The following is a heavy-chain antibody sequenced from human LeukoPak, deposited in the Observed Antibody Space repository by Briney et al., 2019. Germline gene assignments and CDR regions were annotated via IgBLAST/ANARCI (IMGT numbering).Heavy chain of an antibody. J-gene: IGHJ2*01. Sequence: GRSLRLSCVASGFSFSSFSMHWVRQAPGKGLEWVAFLSYDGSDKYYADSVMGRFTVSRDSSKNTLYLHINNLRAEDTAVYYCARVGDHYHWYIDLWGRGALVTASS. D-gene: IGHD3-10*01. CDR3: ARVGDHYHWYIDL. CDR2: LSYDGSDK. CDR1: GFSFSSFS. V-gene: IGHV3-30*14.